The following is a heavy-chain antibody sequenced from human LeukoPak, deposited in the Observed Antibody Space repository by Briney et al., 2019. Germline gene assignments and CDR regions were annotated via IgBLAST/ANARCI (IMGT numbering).Heavy chain of an antibody. CDR2: IYGSGNT. V-gene: IGHV4-59*01. Sequence: SETLSLTCTVSGGSISGWYWSWIRQPPGKGLEWIGYIYGSGNTNYNPSFKSRVTMSIDTSKNQFSLKLTSVTAADTATYYCARETSLAGFASGLGFNYWGQGILVTVSS. J-gene: IGHJ4*02. D-gene: IGHD6-19*01. CDR3: ARETSLAGFASGLGFNY. CDR1: GGSISGWY.